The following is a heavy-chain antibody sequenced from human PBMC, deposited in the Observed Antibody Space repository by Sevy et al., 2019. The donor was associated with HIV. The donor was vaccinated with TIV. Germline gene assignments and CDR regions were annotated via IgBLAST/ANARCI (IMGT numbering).Heavy chain of an antibody. CDR2: ITYDGSNK. CDR3: ARDPRAGDFWSSLLFDY. Sequence: GGSLRLSCSASGFTFNSYAKHGCLRAPARRLLGGAVITYDGSNKYYDDSLKGRFTISRDKSKNTLYLQMSCLRAEDTAVYYCARDPRAGDFWSSLLFDYWGQGTMVTVSS. J-gene: IGHJ4*02. CDR1: GFTFNSYA. D-gene: IGHD3-3*01. V-gene: IGHV3-30*15.